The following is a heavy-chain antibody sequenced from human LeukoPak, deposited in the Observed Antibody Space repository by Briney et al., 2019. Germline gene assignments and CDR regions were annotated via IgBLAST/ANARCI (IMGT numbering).Heavy chain of an antibody. CDR1: GYTFTSYY. V-gene: IGHV1-2*02. CDR3: ARVGIAARLRYYFDY. J-gene: IGHJ4*02. Sequence: ASVKVSCKASGYTFTSYYMHWVRQAPGQGLEWMGWINPNSGGTNYAQKFQGRVTMTRDTSISTAYMELSRLRSDDTAVYYCARVGIAARLRYYFDYWGQGTLVTVSS. CDR2: INPNSGGT. D-gene: IGHD6-6*01.